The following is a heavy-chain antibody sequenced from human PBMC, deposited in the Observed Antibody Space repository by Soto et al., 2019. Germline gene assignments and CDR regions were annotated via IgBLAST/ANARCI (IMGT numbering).Heavy chain of an antibody. D-gene: IGHD3-22*01. V-gene: IGHV1-3*01. CDR2: GGNGNT. CDR3: ARERITMIVVPSLGWFDP. J-gene: IGHJ5*02. Sequence: GGNGNTKYSQKFQGRVTITRDTSASTAYMELSSLRSEDTAVYYCARERITMIVVPSLGWFDPWGQGTLVTVSS.